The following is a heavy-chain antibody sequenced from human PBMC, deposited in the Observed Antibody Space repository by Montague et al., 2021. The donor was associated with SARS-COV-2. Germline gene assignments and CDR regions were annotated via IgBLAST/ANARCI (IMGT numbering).Heavy chain of an antibody. D-gene: IGHD3/OR15-3a*01. CDR2: ILHTEST. J-gene: IGHJ4*02. CDR3: ATGINYYDFLALQS. V-gene: IGHV4/OR15-8*01. CDR1: GGSIESGNW. Sequence: KTLSLTCTVAGGSIESGNWGSWVRQTPGKGLEWIGEILHTESTNFNPSLKTRVAMSVDKSRNQFSLKLTSLTAADTAVYYCATGINYYDFLALQSWGQGALVIVSS.